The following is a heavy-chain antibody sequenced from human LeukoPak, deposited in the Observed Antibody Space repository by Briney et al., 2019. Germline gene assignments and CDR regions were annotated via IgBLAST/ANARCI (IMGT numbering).Heavy chain of an antibody. CDR2: TAYSGTT. CDR1: GGSISNYY. Sequence: PSETLSLTCTVSGGSISNYYWNWIRQPPGKGLEWIGCTAYSGTTYYNPSLQSRVTMSVHTSKNQISLNLSSVTAADTAVYYCARDSTGAYWGQGTLVTVSS. J-gene: IGHJ4*02. CDR3: ARDSTGAY. V-gene: IGHV4-59*01. D-gene: IGHD4-17*01.